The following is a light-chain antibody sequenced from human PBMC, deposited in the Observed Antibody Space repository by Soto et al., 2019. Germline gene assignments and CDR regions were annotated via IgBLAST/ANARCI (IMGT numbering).Light chain of an antibody. J-gene: IGKJ1*01. Sequence: TQSPVTLSLSPGERSTLSCMASQSVSNNYLAWYQQKPGQAPRLLIYGASNRATGIPDRFSGSGSGTDFTLTISRLEPEDFAVYYCQQYGSSGTFGQGTKVDIK. CDR2: GAS. V-gene: IGKV3-20*01. CDR1: QSVSNNY. CDR3: QQYGSSGT.